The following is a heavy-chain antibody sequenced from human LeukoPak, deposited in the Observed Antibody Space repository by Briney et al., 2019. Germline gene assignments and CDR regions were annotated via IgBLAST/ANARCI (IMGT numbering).Heavy chain of an antibody. V-gene: IGHV4-30-4*01. CDR2: IYYSGST. Sequence: SQTLSLTCTVSGGSISSGDYYWSWIRQPPGKGLEWIGYIYYSGSTYYNPSLKSRVTISVDTSKNQFSLKLSSVTAADTAVYYCARDDSSGWDDAFDIWGQGTMVTVSS. D-gene: IGHD6-19*01. CDR3: ARDDSSGWDDAFDI. CDR1: GGSISSGDYY. J-gene: IGHJ3*02.